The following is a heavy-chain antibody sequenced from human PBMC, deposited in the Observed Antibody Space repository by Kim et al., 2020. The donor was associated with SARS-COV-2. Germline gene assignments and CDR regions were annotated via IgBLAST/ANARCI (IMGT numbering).Heavy chain of an antibody. CDR3: TRDGPSRSLTD. CDR1: GFSVNDNY. D-gene: IGHD2-8*01. Sequence: GGSLRLSCAASGFSVNDNYMTWVRQAPGKGLECVSLIDRGGNTYHAGSVMGRFTISRDNSKNTLYLRMNSLRAEDTAIYYCTRDGPSRSLTDWGKGNLV. CDR2: IDRGGNT. V-gene: IGHV3-53*01. J-gene: IGHJ4*02.